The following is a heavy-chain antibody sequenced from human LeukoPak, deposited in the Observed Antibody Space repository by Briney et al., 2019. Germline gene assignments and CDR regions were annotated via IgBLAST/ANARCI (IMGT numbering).Heavy chain of an antibody. Sequence: GGSLRLSCAASGFTFSSYGMHWVRQAPGKGLEWVAVISYGGSNKYYADSVKGRFTISRDNSKNTLYLQMNSLRAEDTAVYYCARDTRTIYYYYGMDVWGQGTTVTVSS. CDR2: ISYGGSNK. CDR1: GFTFSSYG. D-gene: IGHD3-3*01. J-gene: IGHJ6*02. CDR3: ARDTRTIYYYYGMDV. V-gene: IGHV3-30*03.